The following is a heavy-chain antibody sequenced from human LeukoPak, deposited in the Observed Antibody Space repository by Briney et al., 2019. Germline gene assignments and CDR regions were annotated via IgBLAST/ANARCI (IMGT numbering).Heavy chain of an antibody. J-gene: IGHJ5*02. CDR2: MSPDSGNT. Sequence: ASVKVSCKASGYTFTIYDINWVRQAAGQGLEWMGWMSPDSGNTDSAQKFQGRVTMTRNTSISTAYMELSSLTSEDTAVYYCAVHLPGDYLDPWGQGTLVTVSS. CDR3: AVHLPGDYLDP. CDR1: GYTFTIYD. V-gene: IGHV1-8*01. D-gene: IGHD4-17*01.